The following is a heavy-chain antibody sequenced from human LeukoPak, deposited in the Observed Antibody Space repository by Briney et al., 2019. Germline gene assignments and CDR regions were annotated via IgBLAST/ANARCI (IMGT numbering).Heavy chain of an antibody. J-gene: IGHJ6*03. D-gene: IGHD3-10*01. V-gene: IGHV1-69*05. CDR1: GGTFRTHA. CDR3: ATANSGSPAFSYMDV. Sequence: ASVKVSCKASGGTFRTHAIIWVRQAPGQGLEWMGGIIPIFGTPTYAQRFQGRVTITTDDSTSTAYMELGSPRSDDTAVYYCATANSGSPAFSYMDVWGKGTTVTVSS. CDR2: IIPIFGTP.